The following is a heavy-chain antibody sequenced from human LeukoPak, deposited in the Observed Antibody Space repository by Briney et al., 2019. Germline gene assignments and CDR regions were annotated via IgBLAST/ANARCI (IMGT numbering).Heavy chain of an antibody. CDR1: GGTFSSYA. D-gene: IGHD6-6*01. Sequence: SVKVSCKASGGTFSSYAISWVRQAPGQGLEWMGGIIPIFGTANYAQKFQGRVTITADESTSTAYMELSSLRSEDTAVYYCAREGSIAAGATFPLDYWGQGTLVTVSS. CDR3: AREGSIAAGATFPLDY. V-gene: IGHV1-69*13. J-gene: IGHJ4*02. CDR2: IIPIFGTA.